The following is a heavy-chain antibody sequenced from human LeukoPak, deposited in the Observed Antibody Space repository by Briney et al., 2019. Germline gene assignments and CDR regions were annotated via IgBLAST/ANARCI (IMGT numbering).Heavy chain of an antibody. CDR1: GFIFSRFC. V-gene: IGHV3-30*02. D-gene: IGHD2-2*01. Sequence: PGGSLRLSCGASGFIFSRFCIQWVRRAPAKGPVGGTFIQYQGNNRLCFDVVEGRFTVFRDNSKHTLYLQMDSLRGDDTGVYYCARDGRQNCSSPNCYPLSNWRQGTMLTVSS. J-gene: IGHJ4*02. CDR2: IQYQGNNR. CDR3: ARDGRQNCSSPNCYPLSN.